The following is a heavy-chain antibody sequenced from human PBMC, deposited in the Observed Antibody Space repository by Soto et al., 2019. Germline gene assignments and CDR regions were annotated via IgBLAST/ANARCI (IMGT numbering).Heavy chain of an antibody. D-gene: IGHD3-22*01. Sequence: SETLSLTCAVSGGSISSGGYSWSWIRQPPGKGLEWIGYIYHSGSTYYNPSLKSRVTISVDRSKNQFSLKLSSVTAADTAVYYCARGDYYDSSGPSNFDYWGQGTLVTVS. V-gene: IGHV4-30-2*01. CDR3: ARGDYYDSSGPSNFDY. J-gene: IGHJ4*02. CDR2: IYHSGST. CDR1: GGSISSGGYS.